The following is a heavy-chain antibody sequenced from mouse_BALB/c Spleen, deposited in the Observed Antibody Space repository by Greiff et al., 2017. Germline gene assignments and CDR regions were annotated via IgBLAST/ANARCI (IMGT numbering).Heavy chain of an antibody. CDR2: IRLKSNNYAT. J-gene: IGHJ2*01. CDR3: TSRGAAGNYYFDY. Sequence: EVKVEESGGGLVQPGGSMKLSCVASGFTFSNYWMNWVRQSPEKGLEWVAEIRLKSNNYATHYAESVKGRFTISRDDSKSSVYLQMNNLRAEDTGIYYCTSRGAAGNYYFDYWGQGTTLTVSS. D-gene: IGHD2-1*01. V-gene: IGHV6-6*02. CDR1: GFTFSNYW.